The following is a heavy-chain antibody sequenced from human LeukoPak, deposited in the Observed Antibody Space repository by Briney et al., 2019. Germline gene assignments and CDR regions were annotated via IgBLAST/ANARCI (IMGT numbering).Heavy chain of an antibody. Sequence: ASVKVSCKASGYTFTSYGISWVRQAPGQGLEWMGWINAYNGNTNYAQKFQSRVTMTTDTSTSTAYMELRSVRSDDTAVYYCARDLAARPSLGIDYWGQGTLVTVSS. CDR3: ARDLAARPSLGIDY. CDR2: INAYNGNT. J-gene: IGHJ4*02. V-gene: IGHV1-18*01. D-gene: IGHD6-6*01. CDR1: GYTFTSYG.